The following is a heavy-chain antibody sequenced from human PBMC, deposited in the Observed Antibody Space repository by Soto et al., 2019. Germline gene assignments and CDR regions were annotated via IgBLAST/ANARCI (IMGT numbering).Heavy chain of an antibody. J-gene: IGHJ3*02. CDR3: VRYDRINMKPYSPEGFHI. CDR2: VYYGGAIFYSGSI. Sequence: PSETLSLTCTVSGDSISSSNSHWGWTRQPPGKGLEYIGSVYYGGAIFYSGSIYYNPSLKSRVTISVDTSKNQFSLRLSSVTAADTGVYYCVRYDRINMKPYSPEGFHIWGHGTMATVSS. V-gene: IGHV4-39*01. D-gene: IGHD3-3*02. CDR1: GDSISSSNSH.